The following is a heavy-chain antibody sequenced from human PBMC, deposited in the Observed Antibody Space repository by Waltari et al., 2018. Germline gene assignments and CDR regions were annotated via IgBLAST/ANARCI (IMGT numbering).Heavy chain of an antibody. J-gene: IGHJ4*02. CDR1: GGSFSGYY. D-gene: IGHD6-19*01. CDR3: AKAITGIIAVAGYDY. Sequence: QVQLQQWGAGLLKPSETLSLTCAVYGGSFSGYYWSWIRQPPGKGLEWIGEINHSGSTNYNPSLKSRVTISVDTSKNQFSLKLSSVTAADTAVYYCAKAITGIIAVAGYDYWGQGTLVTVSS. V-gene: IGHV4-34*01. CDR2: INHSGST.